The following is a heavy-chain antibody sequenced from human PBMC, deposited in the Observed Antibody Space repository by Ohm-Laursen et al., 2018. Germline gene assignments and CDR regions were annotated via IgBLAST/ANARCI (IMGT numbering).Heavy chain of an antibody. D-gene: IGHD1-26*01. CDR2: INPNSDGT. CDR1: GYTFTGYY. CDR3: ARVPIYSGSYDY. Sequence: ASVKVSCKASGYTFTGYYMHWVRQAPGQGLEWMGWINPNSDGTNCAQKFQGRVTMTRDTSISTAYMELSRLRSDDTAVYYWARVPIYSGSYDYWGQGTLVTVSS. J-gene: IGHJ4*02. V-gene: IGHV1-2*02.